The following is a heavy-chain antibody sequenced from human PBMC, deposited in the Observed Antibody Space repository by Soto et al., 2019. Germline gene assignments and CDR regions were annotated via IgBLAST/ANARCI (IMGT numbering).Heavy chain of an antibody. Sequence: QVQLVESGGGVVQPGRSLRLSCAASGFTFSSYAMHWVRQAPGKGLEWVAVISYDGSNKYYADSVKGRFTISRDNSKNPLYLQMNSLRAEDTAVYYCARVTLRARDAFDIWGQGTMVTVSS. CDR3: ARVTLRARDAFDI. J-gene: IGHJ3*02. CDR1: GFTFSSYA. V-gene: IGHV3-30-3*01. CDR2: ISYDGSNK.